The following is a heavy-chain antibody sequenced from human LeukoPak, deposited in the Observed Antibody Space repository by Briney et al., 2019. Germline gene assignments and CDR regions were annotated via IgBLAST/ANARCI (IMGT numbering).Heavy chain of an antibody. J-gene: IGHJ4*02. V-gene: IGHV1-2*04. CDR2: INPNSGGT. Sequence: ASVKVSCKASGYTLNDYGMNWVRQAPGQGLEWMGWINPNSGGTNYAQKFQGWVTMTRDTSISTAYMELSRLRSDDTAVYYCARGLFRGYTIYYFDYWGQGTLVTVSS. D-gene: IGHD3-22*01. CDR1: GYTLNDYG. CDR3: ARGLFRGYTIYYFDY.